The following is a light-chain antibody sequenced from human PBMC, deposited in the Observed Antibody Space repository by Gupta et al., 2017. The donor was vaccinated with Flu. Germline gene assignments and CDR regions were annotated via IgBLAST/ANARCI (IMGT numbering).Light chain of an antibody. Sequence: DLQMTQSPPTLSATIGDRVTITCRASQSVSPWLAWYQQKPGIAPKLLIYKASTLESGVPSRFSGSGSGTEFTLTISSLQPDDFATYYCQQYMAYSSFGQGTKVEIK. CDR1: QSVSPW. CDR3: QQYMAYSS. V-gene: IGKV1-5*03. CDR2: KAS. J-gene: IGKJ1*01.